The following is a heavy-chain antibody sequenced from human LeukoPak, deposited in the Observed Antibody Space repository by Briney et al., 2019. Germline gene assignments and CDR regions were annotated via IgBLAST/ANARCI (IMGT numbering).Heavy chain of an antibody. Sequence: GGSLRLSCAASGFTVSSNYMSWVRQAPGKGLEWVSVIYSGGSTYYADSVKGRFTISRDNSKNTLYLQMNSLRAEDTAVYYCARDRNWGTYYFDYWGQGTLVTVSS. CDR1: GFTVSSNY. D-gene: IGHD7-27*01. V-gene: IGHV3-53*01. CDR3: ARDRNWGTYYFDY. CDR2: IYSGGST. J-gene: IGHJ4*02.